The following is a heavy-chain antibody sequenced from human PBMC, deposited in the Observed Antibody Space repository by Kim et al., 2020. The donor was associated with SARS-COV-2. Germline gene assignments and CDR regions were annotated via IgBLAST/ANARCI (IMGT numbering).Heavy chain of an antibody. CDR2: IKQDGSEK. V-gene: IGHV3-7*01. CDR1: GFTFSSYW. D-gene: IGHD6-19*01. J-gene: IGHJ4*02. Sequence: GGSLRLSCAASGFTFSSYWMSWVRQAPGKGLEWVANIKQDGSEKYYVDSVKGRFTISRDNAKNSLYLQMNSLRAEDTAVYYCARDLYSSGWYDSVYWGQGTLVTVSS. CDR3: ARDLYSSGWYDSVY.